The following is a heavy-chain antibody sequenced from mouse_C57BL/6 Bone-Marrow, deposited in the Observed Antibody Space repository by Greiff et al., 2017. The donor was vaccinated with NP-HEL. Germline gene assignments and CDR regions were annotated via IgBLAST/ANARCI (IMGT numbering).Heavy chain of an antibody. D-gene: IGHD2-5*01. CDR1: GYTFTSYW. J-gene: IGHJ2*01. V-gene: IGHV1-69*01. Sequence: VQLQQSGAELVMPGASVKLSCKASGYTFTSYWMHWVKQRPGQGLEWIGEIDPSDSYTNSNQKFKGKSTLTVDKSSSTAYMQLSSLTSEDSAVYYCAREGYSNPYYFDYWGQGTTLTVSS. CDR2: IDPSDSYT. CDR3: AREGYSNPYYFDY.